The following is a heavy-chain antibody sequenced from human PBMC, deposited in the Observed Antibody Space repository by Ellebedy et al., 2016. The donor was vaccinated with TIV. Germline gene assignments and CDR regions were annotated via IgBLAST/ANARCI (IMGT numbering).Heavy chain of an antibody. CDR2: ISGSGIKNT. V-gene: IGHV3-23*01. CDR3: AKGWGGLRHPDY. CDR1: GFTFSDYA. D-gene: IGHD5-12*01. Sequence: GESLKISCAASGFTFSDYAMTWVRQAPGKGLEWVSTISGSGIKNTYYADSVKGRFTISRDNSKNTLNLQMNSLRAEDTAVYYCAKGWGGLRHPDYWGRGTLVTVSS. J-gene: IGHJ4*02.